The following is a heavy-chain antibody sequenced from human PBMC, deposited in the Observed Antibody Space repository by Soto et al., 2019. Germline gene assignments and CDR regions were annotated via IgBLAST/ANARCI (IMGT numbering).Heavy chain of an antibody. D-gene: IGHD1-1*01. J-gene: IGHJ3*02. Sequence: QVQLQQWGAGLLKPSETLSLTCAVYGGFVSSGSYYWSWIRQPPGKGLEWIGEMSHSGGTHFNPSLKSRVSISVDTAKKQFSLKRRGVTAADTDLYYCARVERGTATTGVDAFDIWGPGKMVTVSS. CDR2: MSHSGGT. CDR3: ARVERGTATTGVDAFDI. CDR1: GGFVSSGSYY. V-gene: IGHV4-34*01.